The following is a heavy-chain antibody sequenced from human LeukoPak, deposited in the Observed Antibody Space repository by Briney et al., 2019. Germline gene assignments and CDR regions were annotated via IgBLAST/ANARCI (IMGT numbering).Heavy chain of an antibody. V-gene: IGHV4-4*07. CDR2: IYTSGST. Sequence: SETLSLACTVSGGSISSYYWSWIQQPAGKGLEWIGRIYTSGSTNYNPSLKSRVTMSVDTSKNQFSLKLSSVTAADTAVYYCARDLAYYYDSSGYYSLFDYWGQGTLVTVSS. D-gene: IGHD3-22*01. J-gene: IGHJ4*02. CDR3: ARDLAYYYDSSGYYSLFDY. CDR1: GGSISSYY.